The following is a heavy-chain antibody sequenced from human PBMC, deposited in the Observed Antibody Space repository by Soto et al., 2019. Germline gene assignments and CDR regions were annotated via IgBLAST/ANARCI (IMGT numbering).Heavy chain of an antibody. J-gene: IGHJ6*03. Sequence: ASVKVSCKASGYTLTSYAMHWVRQAPGQRLEWMGWINAGNGNTKYSQKFQGRVTITRDTSASTAYMELSSLRSEDTAVYYCARAPGYCSSTSCGSYYMDVWGKGTTVTVSS. CDR1: GYTLTSYA. CDR2: INAGNGNT. V-gene: IGHV1-3*01. CDR3: ARAPGYCSSTSCGSYYMDV. D-gene: IGHD2-2*03.